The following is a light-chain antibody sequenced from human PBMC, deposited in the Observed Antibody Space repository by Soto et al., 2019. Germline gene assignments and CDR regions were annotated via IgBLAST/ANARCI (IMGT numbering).Light chain of an antibody. CDR1: QDIHTW. V-gene: IGKV1-12*01. CDR3: QQANSFPFT. CDR2: GAS. J-gene: IGKJ3*01. Sequence: DMQMTQSPSSVSASLGDRVTITCRASQDIHTWLDWYQQKPGQAPKLLIYGASHLQSGVPSRFSGSGSGTDFTLTISSLQSEDFATYYCQQANSFPFTFGHGTKVDV.